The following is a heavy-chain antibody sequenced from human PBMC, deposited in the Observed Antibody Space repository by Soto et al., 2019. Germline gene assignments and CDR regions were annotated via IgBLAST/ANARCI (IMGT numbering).Heavy chain of an antibody. CDR3: ASVGSGSYWGYYYYGMDV. V-gene: IGHV4-39*01. CDR2: IYYSGST. J-gene: IGHJ6*02. Sequence: SETLSLTCTVSGGSISSSSYYWGWIRQPPGKGLEWIGSIYYSGSTYYNPSLKSRVTISVDTSKNQFSLKLSSVTAADTAVYYCASVGSGSYWGYYYYGMDVWGQGTTVTVAS. D-gene: IGHD1-26*01. CDR1: GGSISSSSYY.